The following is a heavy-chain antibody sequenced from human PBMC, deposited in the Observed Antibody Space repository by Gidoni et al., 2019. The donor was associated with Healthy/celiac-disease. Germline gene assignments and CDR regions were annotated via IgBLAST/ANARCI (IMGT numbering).Heavy chain of an antibody. J-gene: IGHJ2*01. Sequence: EVQLVQSGAEVSRPGESLTISCGGYGYSVTSYWIGWVRQMPGTGLAWRGIIHLGASDTSSRPSLDGHSITSADKSITAAHLQWSSLKAADTAKYSGSPDPAYGANSYWYFDLWGRGTLVTVSS. CDR2: IHLGASDT. CDR1: GYSVTSYW. V-gene: IGHV5-51*01. D-gene: IGHD4-17*01. CDR3: SPDPAYGANSYWYFDL.